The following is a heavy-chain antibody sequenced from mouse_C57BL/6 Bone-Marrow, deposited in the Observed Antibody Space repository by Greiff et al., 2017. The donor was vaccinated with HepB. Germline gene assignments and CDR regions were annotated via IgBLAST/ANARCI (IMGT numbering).Heavy chain of an antibody. V-gene: IGHV1-62-2*01. D-gene: IGHD4-1*01. CDR3: ARHELGRKGAPYAMDY. J-gene: IGHJ4*01. CDR2: VYPGSGSI. CDR1: GYTFTEYT. Sequence: VQLQQSGAELVKPGASVKLSCKASGYTFTEYTIHWVKQRSGQGLEWIGWVYPGSGSIKYNEKFKVKATLTADKSSSTVYMERSRLTSEDSAVYVCARHELGRKGAPYAMDYWGQGTSVTVSS.